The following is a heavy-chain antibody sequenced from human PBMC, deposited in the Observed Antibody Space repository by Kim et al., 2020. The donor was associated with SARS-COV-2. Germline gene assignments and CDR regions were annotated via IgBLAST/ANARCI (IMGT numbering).Heavy chain of an antibody. Sequence: VKGRLTLSRDNSENTLYLQMTSLRGEDTAVYYCARVASIAAAGWYYGMDVWGQGTTVTVSS. V-gene: IGHV3-30*01. J-gene: IGHJ6*02. D-gene: IGHD6-13*01. CDR3: ARVASIAAAGWYYGMDV.